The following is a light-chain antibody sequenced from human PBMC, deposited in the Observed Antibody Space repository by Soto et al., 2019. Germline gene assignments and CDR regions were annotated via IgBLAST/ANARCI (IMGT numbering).Light chain of an antibody. CDR1: SSDVGGYNY. V-gene: IGLV2-11*01. J-gene: IGLJ2*01. CDR3: SSYAGSYTLV. Sequence: QSALTRPRSVSGSPGQSVTISCTGTSSDVGGYNYVSWYQQHPGKAPKLMIYDVSKRPSGVPDRFSGSKSDNTASLTISGLQADDEADYYCSSYAGSYTLVFGGGTKLTVL. CDR2: DVS.